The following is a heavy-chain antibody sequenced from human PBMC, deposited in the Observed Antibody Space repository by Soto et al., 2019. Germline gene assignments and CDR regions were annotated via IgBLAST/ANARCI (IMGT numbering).Heavy chain of an antibody. CDR1: GFTFSTYA. Sequence: EVQLLESGGGLVQPGGSLRLSCAASGFTFSTYAMSWVRQAPGKGLEWVSAISGRGGNTYYADSVKGRFTISRDNSKKTLYLQMTSLRAEDTAVYYCARGGPVLFHYWGQGTLVTVSS. CDR3: ARGGPVLFHY. V-gene: IGHV3-23*01. D-gene: IGHD5-12*01. CDR2: ISGRGGNT. J-gene: IGHJ4*02.